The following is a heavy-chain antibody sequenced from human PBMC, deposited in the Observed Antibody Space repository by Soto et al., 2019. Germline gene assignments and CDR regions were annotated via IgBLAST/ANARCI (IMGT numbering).Heavy chain of an antibody. CDR1: GFSFSSYG. CDR3: ARLYCGSSSCYYFDY. V-gene: IGHV3-7*04. Sequence: GGFLRLSCAASGFSFSSYGRNWVRQAPGKGLEWVANIKEDGNEKYYVDSVKGRFTISRDNAKNSLYLQMNSLRGEDTAVYYCARLYCGSSSCYYFDYWGLGTLVTVSS. J-gene: IGHJ4*02. D-gene: IGHD2-2*01. CDR2: IKEDGNEK.